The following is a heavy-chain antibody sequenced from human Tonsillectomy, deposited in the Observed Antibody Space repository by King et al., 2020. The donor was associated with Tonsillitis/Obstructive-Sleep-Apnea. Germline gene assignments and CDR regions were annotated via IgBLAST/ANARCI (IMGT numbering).Heavy chain of an antibody. V-gene: IGHV1-69*04. J-gene: IGHJ6*02. CDR2: IIPIVDIA. CDR3: ARVGGPYTAMVPSGMDV. CDR1: GGTFSNYA. D-gene: IGHD5-18*01. Sequence: VQLVQSGAEVKKPGSSVKVSCKASGGTFSNYAISWVRQAPGQGLEWMGRIIPIVDIANNAQKFQGRVTITADKSTSTAYMELSSLRSEDTAVYYCARVGGPYTAMVPSGMDVWGQGTTVTVSS.